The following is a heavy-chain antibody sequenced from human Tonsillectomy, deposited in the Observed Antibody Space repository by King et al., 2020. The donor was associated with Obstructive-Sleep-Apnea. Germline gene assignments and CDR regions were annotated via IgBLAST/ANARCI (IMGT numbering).Heavy chain of an antibody. CDR3: ARDSHPYSGSYYDY. CDR1: GFTLDDYA. CDR2: ISWDGSGS. J-gene: IGHJ4*02. Sequence: VQLVESGGVVVQPGGSLRLSCAASGFTLDDYAMHWVRQAPGKGLEWVSLISWDGSGSFYVDSVKGRFTISRDNSKNSLYLQMNSLRAEDTALYYCARDSHPYSGSYYDYWGQGTLVTVSS. V-gene: IGHV3-43D*03. D-gene: IGHD1-26*01.